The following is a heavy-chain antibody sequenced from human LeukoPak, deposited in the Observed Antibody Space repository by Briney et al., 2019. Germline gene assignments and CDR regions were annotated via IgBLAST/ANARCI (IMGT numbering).Heavy chain of an antibody. J-gene: IGHJ4*02. Sequence: GGSLRLSCAASGFTFNTYGMHWVRQAPGKGLEWVAVIWYDGSNKYYADPVKGRFTISRDNSKNTVYLQMNSLRAEDTAVYYCARDKIGSGYLDYWGQGTLVTVSS. CDR2: IWYDGSNK. CDR1: GFTFNTYG. D-gene: IGHD3-22*01. V-gene: IGHV3-33*01. CDR3: ARDKIGSGYLDY.